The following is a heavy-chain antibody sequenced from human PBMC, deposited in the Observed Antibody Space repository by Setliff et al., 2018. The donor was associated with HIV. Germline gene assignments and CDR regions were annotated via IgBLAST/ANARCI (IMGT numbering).Heavy chain of an antibody. V-gene: IGHV1-24*01. CDR1: GYTLTELS. J-gene: IGHJ1*01. D-gene: IGHD3-22*01. CDR3: ATVRGYYYDSSGQKYFQH. Sequence: ASVKVSCKVSGYTLTELSLHWVRQAPAKGLEWMGGFDPEDVETVYAQKFQGRVTMTEDTSTDTAYMELSSLRSEDTAVYYCATVRGYYYDSSGQKYFQHWGQGTLVTVSS. CDR2: FDPEDVET.